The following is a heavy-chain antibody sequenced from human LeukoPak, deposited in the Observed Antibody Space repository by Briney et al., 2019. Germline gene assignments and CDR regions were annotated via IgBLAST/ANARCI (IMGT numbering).Heavy chain of an antibody. CDR2: IKADGGQT. J-gene: IGHJ4*02. Sequence: QAGGSLRLSCEASGFTFRDYWMTWVRQAPGKGLEWVANIKADGGQTYYMKSLKGRVTVSRDNVRNSLLLHLGSLRADDTAVYYCARASLGGRDYHLDSWGQGTLVTVSS. CDR1: GFTFRDYW. D-gene: IGHD4/OR15-4a*01. V-gene: IGHV3-7*03. CDR3: ARASLGGRDYHLDS.